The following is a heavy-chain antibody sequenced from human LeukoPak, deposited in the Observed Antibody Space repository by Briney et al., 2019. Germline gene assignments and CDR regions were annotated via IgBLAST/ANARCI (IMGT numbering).Heavy chain of an antibody. CDR3: AKDPIKHFSGNYLDY. D-gene: IGHD3-10*01. CDR1: GFTFSSYG. Sequence: PGGSLRLSCAASGFTFSSYGMHWVRQAPGKGLEWVAFIRYDGSSKYSADSVRGRFTVSRDNSENTLYLQMNSLRAEDTAVYYCAKDPIKHFSGNYLDYWGQGTLVAVSS. CDR2: IRYDGSSK. J-gene: IGHJ4*02. V-gene: IGHV3-30*02.